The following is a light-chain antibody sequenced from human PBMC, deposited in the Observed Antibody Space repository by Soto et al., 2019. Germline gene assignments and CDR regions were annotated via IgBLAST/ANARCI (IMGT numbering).Light chain of an antibody. J-gene: IGLJ1*01. CDR2: EVS. CDR3: SSYTSSSTLYV. V-gene: IGLV2-14*01. CDR1: SSDGGAYNY. Sequence: QSALTQPASVSGSPGQSITISCTGTSSDGGAYNYVSWYQHHPGKAPKLMIYEVSNRPSGVSNRFSGSKSGNTASLTISGLQAEDEADYYCSSYTSSSTLYVFGTGTKVTVL.